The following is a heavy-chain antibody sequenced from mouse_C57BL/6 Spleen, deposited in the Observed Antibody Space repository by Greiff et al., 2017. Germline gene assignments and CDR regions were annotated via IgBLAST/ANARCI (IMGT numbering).Heavy chain of an antibody. CDR2: IDPETGGT. CDR1: GYTFTDYE. D-gene: IGHD4-1*01. CDR3: TRILGGAY. J-gene: IGHJ3*01. V-gene: IGHV1-15*01. Sequence: QVQLQQSGAELVRPGASVTLSCKASGYTFTDYEMHWVKQTPVHGLEWIGAIDPETGGTAYNQKFKGKAILTADKSSSTAYMELRSLTSEDSAVYYCTRILGGAYWGQGTLVTVSA.